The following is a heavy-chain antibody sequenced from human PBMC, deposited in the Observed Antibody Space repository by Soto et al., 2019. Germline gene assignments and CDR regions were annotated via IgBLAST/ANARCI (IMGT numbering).Heavy chain of an antibody. V-gene: IGHV2-5*02. Sequence: QITLKESGPTLVKPTQTLTLTCTFSGFSLSTSGVGVGWIRQPPGKALEWLALIYWDDDKRYSPSLKSRLTITTDTYKNQVVLTMTNMDPVDTATYYCAHRQLRVLEWLFGFDPWGQGTLVTVSS. J-gene: IGHJ5*02. CDR3: AHRQLRVLEWLFGFDP. D-gene: IGHD3-3*01. CDR1: GFSLSTSGVG. CDR2: IYWDDDK.